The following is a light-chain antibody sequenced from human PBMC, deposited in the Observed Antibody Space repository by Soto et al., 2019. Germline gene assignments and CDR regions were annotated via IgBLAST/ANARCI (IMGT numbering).Light chain of an antibody. CDR1: SSDIGGYNY. CDR3: SSYTTRSTLV. V-gene: IGLV2-14*03. CDR2: DVF. Sequence: QSALTQPASVSGSPGQSITISCTGTSSDIGGYNYVSWYQHLPGKAPKLMIYDVFNRPSGVSNRFSGSKSGNTASLTVSGLQAEDEADYYCSSYTTRSTLVFGGGTKLTVL. J-gene: IGLJ2*01.